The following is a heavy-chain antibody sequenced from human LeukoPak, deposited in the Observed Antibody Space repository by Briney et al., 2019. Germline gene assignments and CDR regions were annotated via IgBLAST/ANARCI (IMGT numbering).Heavy chain of an antibody. D-gene: IGHD2-15*01. CDR3: AKDLGGNCYYPHDY. CDR2: ISGSGGST. V-gene: IGHV3-23*01. CDR1: GFTFSSYA. Sequence: GGSLRLSCAASGFTFSSYAMSWVRQAPGKGLEWVSAISGSGGSTYYADSVKGRFTISRDNSKNTLYLQMNSLRAEDTAVYYCAKDLGGNCYYPHDYWGQGTLVTVSS. J-gene: IGHJ4*02.